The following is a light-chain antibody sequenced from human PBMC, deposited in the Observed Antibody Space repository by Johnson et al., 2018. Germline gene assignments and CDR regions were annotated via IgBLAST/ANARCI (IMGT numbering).Light chain of an antibody. Sequence: QSVLTQPPSVSAAPGQKVTISCSGSSSNIGNNYVSWYQQLPGTAPKLLIYENNKRPSGIPDRFSGSKSGTSATLGITGLQNGDETDYYCGTWASSLGAVDVSGTWTKVTVL. CDR2: ENN. V-gene: IGLV1-51*02. CDR1: SSNIGNNY. CDR3: GTWASSLGAVDV. J-gene: IGLJ1*01.